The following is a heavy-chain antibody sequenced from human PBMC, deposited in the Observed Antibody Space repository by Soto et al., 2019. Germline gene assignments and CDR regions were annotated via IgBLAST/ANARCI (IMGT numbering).Heavy chain of an antibody. J-gene: IGHJ5*02. D-gene: IGHD2-2*01. V-gene: IGHV1-8*01. CDR2: MNPNSGNT. CDR1: GYTFTSFD. Sequence: GASVKVSCKASGYTFTSFDINWVRQSSGQGREWMVWMNPNSGNTIYAQKFQGRVTMTRNTSRNTAYMELRSMRSDDTAIFYCARVVSNSSYQINWFCPWGQGTPVTVSS. CDR3: ARVVSNSSYQINWFCP.